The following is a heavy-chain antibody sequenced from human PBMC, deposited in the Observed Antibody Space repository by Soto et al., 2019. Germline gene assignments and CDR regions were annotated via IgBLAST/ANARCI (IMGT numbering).Heavy chain of an antibody. CDR1: GGSFSGYY. CDR2: INHSGST. J-gene: IGHJ3*02. V-gene: IGHV4-34*01. Sequence: SETLSLTCAVYGGSFSGYYWSWIRQPPGKGLEWIGEINHSGSTNYNPSLKSRVTISVDTSKNQFSLKLSSVTAADTAVYYCARPRYSYGDDAFDIWGQGTMVTVSS. CDR3: ARPRYSYGDDAFDI. D-gene: IGHD5-18*01.